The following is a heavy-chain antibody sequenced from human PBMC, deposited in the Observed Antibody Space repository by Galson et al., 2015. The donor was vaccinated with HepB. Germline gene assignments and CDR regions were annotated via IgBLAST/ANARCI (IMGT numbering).Heavy chain of an antibody. Sequence: SLRLSCAASGFDFNLAWMSWVRQAPGKGLEWVGRIKSKGSGGTTDYAAPVKGRFIISRHDSENTVYLQMNSLRIEDTAVYYCSWNHDYYYRMDVWGQGTTVTVSS. CDR2: IKSKGSGGTT. CDR1: GFDFNLAW. V-gene: IGHV3-15*01. J-gene: IGHJ6*02. CDR3: SWNHDYYYRMDV. D-gene: IGHD1-14*01.